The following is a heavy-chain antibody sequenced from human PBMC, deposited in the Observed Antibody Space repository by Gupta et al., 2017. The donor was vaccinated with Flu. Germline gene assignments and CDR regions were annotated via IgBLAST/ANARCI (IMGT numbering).Heavy chain of an antibody. Sequence: KTSGYTFTNYPITWVRQAPGQGLEWMGWINTNTGNPTYAPAFTGRLVVSLDTYVETEYLQINGLKPEDTGLEVCENQKMGHWGQGTLVTVS. CDR2: INTNTGNP. CDR3: ENQKMGH. V-gene: IGHV7-4-1*02. J-gene: IGHJ4*02. CDR1: GYTFTNYP.